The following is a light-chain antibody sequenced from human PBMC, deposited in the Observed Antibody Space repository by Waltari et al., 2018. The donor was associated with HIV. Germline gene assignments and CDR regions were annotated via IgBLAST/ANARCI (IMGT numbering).Light chain of an antibody. Sequence: DIVMTQSLDSLAVSLGERATINGKSSQSVLYSSNNKTYFAWYQQKPGQPPKLLISWASTRESGVPDRFSGSGSGTDFTLTISNVQAEDVAVYYCQQYYDTPLTFGGGTKVEIK. J-gene: IGKJ4*01. CDR3: QQYYDTPLT. CDR1: QSVLYSSNNKTY. V-gene: IGKV4-1*01. CDR2: WAS.